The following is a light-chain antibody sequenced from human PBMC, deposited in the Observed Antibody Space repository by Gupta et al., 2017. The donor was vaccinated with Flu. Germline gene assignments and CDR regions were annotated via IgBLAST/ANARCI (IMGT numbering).Light chain of an antibody. J-gene: IGKJ4*02. CDR2: DAS. CDR3: QQYGTLPQT. CDR1: RGITPY. V-gene: IGKV1-33*01. Sequence: SSPSASVGDSVTITSQASRGITPYVNWYQPKPGKAPSLLLYDASNLETGSPSRFSGRGSGTDFRFTISSLQPEDTATYSCQQYGTLPQTLGEGTKVEIK.